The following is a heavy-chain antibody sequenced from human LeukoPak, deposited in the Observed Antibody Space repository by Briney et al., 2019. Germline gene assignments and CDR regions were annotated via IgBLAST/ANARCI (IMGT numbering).Heavy chain of an antibody. CDR3: ARARSSYGYGDAFDI. CDR1: GFTFSTYA. V-gene: IGHV3-30*04. CDR2: ISYDGSSK. Sequence: GGSLRLSCAASGFTFSTYAMRWVRQAPGKGLEWVVVISYDGSSKYYADSVKGRFTISRDNSKNTLYLQMNSLRAEDTAVYYCARARSSYGYGDAFDIWGQGTMVTVSS. D-gene: IGHD5-18*01. J-gene: IGHJ3*02.